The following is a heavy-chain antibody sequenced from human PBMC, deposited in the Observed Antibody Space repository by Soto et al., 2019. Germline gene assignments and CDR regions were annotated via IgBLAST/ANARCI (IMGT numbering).Heavy chain of an antibody. D-gene: IGHD3-3*01. V-gene: IGHV4-34*01. CDR2: INHSGST. CDR3: ARVSGYYTGEESRYYGMDV. CDR1: GGSFSGYY. Sequence: SETLSLTCAVYGGSFSGYYWSWIRQPPGKGLEWIGEINHSGSTNYNPSLKSRVTVSVDTSKNQFSLKVTSVTAADTAVYYCARVSGYYTGEESRYYGMDVWGQGTTVTVSS. J-gene: IGHJ6*02.